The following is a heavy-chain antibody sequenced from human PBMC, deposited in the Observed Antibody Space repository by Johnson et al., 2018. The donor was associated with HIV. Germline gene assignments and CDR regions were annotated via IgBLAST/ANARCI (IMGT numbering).Heavy chain of an antibody. J-gene: IGHJ3*02. D-gene: IGHD1-26*01. CDR3: ARAAYSGSHQDAFDI. Sequence: VQLVESGGGLVQPGGSLRLSCAASGITVGTNYMSWVRQAPGKGLEWVSVIFSVGDVYYADSVKGRFTISRDNSKNTLYLQMNSMRAEDTAVYYCARAAYSGSHQDAFDIWGQGTMVTVAS. V-gene: IGHV3-66*01. CDR2: IFSVGDV. CDR1: GITVGTNY.